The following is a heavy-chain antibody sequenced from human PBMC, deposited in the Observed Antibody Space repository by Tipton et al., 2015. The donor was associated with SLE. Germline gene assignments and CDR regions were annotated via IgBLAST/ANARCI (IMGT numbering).Heavy chain of an antibody. CDR3: ARDLGLEQWPEVWFDS. Sequence: SLRLSCAASGFTFSSHWMHWVRQVPGKGLVWVSRINSDGSTTNYADSVKGRFTISRDNAKNTLYLQMNSLRAEDTAVYYCARDLGLEQWPEVWFDSWGQGTLVTVSS. J-gene: IGHJ5*01. V-gene: IGHV3-74*01. CDR1: GFTFSSHW. CDR2: INSDGSTT. D-gene: IGHD6-19*01.